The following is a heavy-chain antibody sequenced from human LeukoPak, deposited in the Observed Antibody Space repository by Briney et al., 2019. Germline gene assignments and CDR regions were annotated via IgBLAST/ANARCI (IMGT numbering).Heavy chain of an antibody. J-gene: IGHJ5*02. CDR1: GYSFTTYW. CDR3: ARRHPSGWFDP. CDR2: IYPGDSDA. V-gene: IGHV5-51*01. Sequence: MRGESLRISCKGSGYSFTTYWIGWVRQMPGKGLDWMGIIYPGDSDARYSPSFQGQVTISVDKSISTAYLQWSSLKASDTAMYYCARRHPSGWFDPWGQGTLVTVSS. D-gene: IGHD1-26*01.